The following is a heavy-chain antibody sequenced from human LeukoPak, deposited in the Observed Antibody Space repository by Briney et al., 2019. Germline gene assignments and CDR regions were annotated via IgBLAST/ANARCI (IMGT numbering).Heavy chain of an antibody. CDR2: IYYSGST. CDR3: ASGPATFDY. J-gene: IGHJ4*02. CDR1: GGSFSSYY. V-gene: IGHV4-39*01. Sequence: SETLSLTCVVYGGSFSSYYWGWIRQPPGKGLEWIGSIYYSGSTYYDPSLKSRVTISVDTSKNQFSLKLSSVTAADTAVYYCASGPATFDYWGQGTLVTVSS.